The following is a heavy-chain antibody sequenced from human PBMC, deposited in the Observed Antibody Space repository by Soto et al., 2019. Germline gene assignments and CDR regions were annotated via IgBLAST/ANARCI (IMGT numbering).Heavy chain of an antibody. Sequence: PGRSLRLSCAASGVTVGSNYMIWAGQAPGKRLEWVSIIYSGGNTYYTDSVKGRFSISRDNPKNTVYLQMTSLRAEDTAVYFCAGVPPRPGGRSHYWGPGTFGTVSS. CDR1: GVTVGSNY. CDR3: AGVPPRPGGRSHY. J-gene: IGHJ4*02. V-gene: IGHV3-66*01. D-gene: IGHD3-16*01. CDR2: IYSGGNT.